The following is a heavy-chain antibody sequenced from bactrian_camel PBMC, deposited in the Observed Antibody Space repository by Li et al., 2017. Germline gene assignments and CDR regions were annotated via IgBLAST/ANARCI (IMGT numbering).Heavy chain of an antibody. CDR3: AASLNWYGGISVAAYNY. CDR1: VETIRRPC. CDR2: IDGDGRS. Sequence: HVQLVESGGGSVLAGESLTLACATVVETIRRPCMAWLRQVSGREREGVAAIDGDGRSTYADSVKGLFTITRDDTKNTLTLQMTSLKPEDSGMYYCAASLNWYGGISVAAYNYWGQGTQVTVS. J-gene: IGHJ4*01. V-gene: IGHV3S26*01. D-gene: IGHD6*01.